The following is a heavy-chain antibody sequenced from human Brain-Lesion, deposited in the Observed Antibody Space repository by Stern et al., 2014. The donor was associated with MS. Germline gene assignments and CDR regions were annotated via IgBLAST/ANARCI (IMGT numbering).Heavy chain of an antibody. D-gene: IGHD6-13*01. Sequence: QLQLQESGPGLVKPSGTLSITCAVSGGSISSSNWWSWVRQSPGKGLEWIGESDHSGSTIYNPSLKSRVTVSVDKSKNRFSLNLRSVTDADTAVYFCARFPASRPHVFDSWGQGTLVTVSS. CDR1: GGSISSSNW. J-gene: IGHJ4*02. CDR3: ARFPASRPHVFDS. CDR2: SDHSGST. V-gene: IGHV4-4*02.